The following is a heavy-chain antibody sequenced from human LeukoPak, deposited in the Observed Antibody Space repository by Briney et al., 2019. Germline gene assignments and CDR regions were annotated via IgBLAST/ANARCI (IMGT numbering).Heavy chain of an antibody. CDR1: GFTFSSYE. Sequence: PGGSLRLSCAASGFTFSSYEMNWVRQAPGKGLEWVSYISSSGSTIYYADSVKGRFTISRDNAKNSLYLQMNSLRAEDTAVYYCARAFGEYQLLPPWFDPWGQGTLVTVPS. CDR3: ARAFGEYQLLPPWFDP. D-gene: IGHD2-2*01. CDR2: ISSSGSTI. J-gene: IGHJ5*02. V-gene: IGHV3-48*03.